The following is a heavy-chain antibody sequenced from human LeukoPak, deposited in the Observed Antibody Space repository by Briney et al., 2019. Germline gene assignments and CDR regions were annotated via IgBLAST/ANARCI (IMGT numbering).Heavy chain of an antibody. J-gene: IGHJ6*02. CDR1: GFTFSSYW. Sequence: GGSLRLSCVASGFTFSSYWMSWVRQAPGKGLEWVANIKQDGSEKYYVDSVKGRFTISRDNAKNSLYLQMNSLRAEDTAVYYCARKNGPVAATLGWEVDYGMDVWGQGTTVTVSS. V-gene: IGHV3-7*01. CDR2: IKQDGSEK. CDR3: ARKNGPVAATLGWEVDYGMDV. D-gene: IGHD2-15*01.